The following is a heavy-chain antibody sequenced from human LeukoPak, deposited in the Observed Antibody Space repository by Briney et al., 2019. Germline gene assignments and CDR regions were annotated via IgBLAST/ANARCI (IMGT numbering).Heavy chain of an antibody. CDR3: AKDQGATYFYYMDV. J-gene: IGHJ6*03. CDR2: ISWNSGVI. CDR1: GFTFSSYW. Sequence: GGSLRLSCAASGFTFSSYWMSWVRQAPGKGLEWLSGISWNSGVIRYADSVKGRFTISRDNARNSLYLQMNSLRAEDMALYYCAKDQGATYFYYMDVWGKGTTVAVSS. V-gene: IGHV3-9*03.